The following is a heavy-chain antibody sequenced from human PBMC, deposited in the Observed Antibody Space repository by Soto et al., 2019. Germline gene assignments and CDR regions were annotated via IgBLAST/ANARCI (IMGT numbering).Heavy chain of an antibody. V-gene: IGHV3-33*06. J-gene: IGHJ4*02. D-gene: IGHD4-17*01. CDR3: VNDFGDYKFDY. CDR2: IWGDGSQH. CDR1: GFTFRSFT. Sequence: VGSLRLSCEASGFTFRSFTMHWVRQAPGKGLEWVAAIWGDGSQHYYADSVKGRFTVSRDNSKNTVYLQMNSPRAEDTAVYYCVNDFGDYKFDYWGQGTLVTVSS.